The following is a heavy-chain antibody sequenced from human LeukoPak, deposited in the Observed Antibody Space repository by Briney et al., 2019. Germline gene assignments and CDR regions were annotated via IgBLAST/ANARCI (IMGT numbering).Heavy chain of an antibody. J-gene: IGHJ6*03. CDR1: GYTFTGCY. D-gene: IGHD4-17*01. V-gene: IGHV1-2*06. CDR3: AREPTVTTGGYYYYYMDV. Sequence: ASVKVSCKASGYTFTGCYMHWVRQAPGQGLEWMGRINPNSGGTNYAQKFQGRVTMTRDTSISTAYMELSRLRSDDTAVYYCAREPTVTTGGYYYYYMDVWGKGTTVTVSS. CDR2: INPNSGGT.